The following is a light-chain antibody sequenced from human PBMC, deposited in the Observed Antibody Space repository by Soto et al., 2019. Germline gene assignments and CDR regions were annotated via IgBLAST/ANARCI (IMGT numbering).Light chain of an antibody. V-gene: IGLV1-47*01. CDR1: SSRSGSNY. CDR3: AKWDDSLRGYV. J-gene: IGLJ1*01. Sequence: QSVLPQPPSASGTPGQRVTISCSTSSSRSGSNYVYWYQQLPGTAPKLLIYRNDQRPSGVPDRFSGSKSGTSASLAISGLRSEDEADYYCAKWDDSLRGYVFGTGTKVTVL. CDR2: RND.